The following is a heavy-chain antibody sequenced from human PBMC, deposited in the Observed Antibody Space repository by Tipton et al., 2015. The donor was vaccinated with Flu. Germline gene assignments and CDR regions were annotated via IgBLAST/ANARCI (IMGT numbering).Heavy chain of an antibody. J-gene: IGHJ5*02. CDR1: GGSVSSGTSY. CDR3: ARGGVAATINWFDP. Sequence: TLSLTCTVSGGSVSSGTSYWSWIRQPPGRGLEWIGYINYSGGTNYNPSLKSRVAILVDTSKNQFSLKLRSVTAADTAMYYCARGGVAATINWFDPGGQGTLVIVSS. V-gene: IGHV4-61*01. CDR2: INYSGGT. D-gene: IGHD2-15*01.